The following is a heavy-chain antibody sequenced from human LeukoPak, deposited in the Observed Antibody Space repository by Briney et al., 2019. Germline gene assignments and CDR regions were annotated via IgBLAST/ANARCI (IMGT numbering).Heavy chain of an antibody. J-gene: IGHJ4*02. V-gene: IGHV3-23*01. Sequence: GGSLRLSCAASGFTFSSYAMSWVRQAPGKGLEWVSAISGCGGSTYYADSVKGRFTISRDNSKNTLYLQMDSLRADDTAVYYCARYSGSYYYPPAWDLWGQGTLVTVSS. CDR3: ARYSGSYYYPPAWDL. CDR2: ISGCGGST. D-gene: IGHD1-26*01. CDR1: GFTFSSYA.